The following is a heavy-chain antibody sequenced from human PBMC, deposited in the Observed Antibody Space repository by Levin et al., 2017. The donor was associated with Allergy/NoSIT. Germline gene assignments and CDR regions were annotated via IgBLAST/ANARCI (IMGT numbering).Heavy chain of an antibody. CDR2: ILSKTEGGTA. CDR1: GLTFRTAA. CDR3: ATGGINGT. V-gene: IGHV3-15*01. D-gene: IGHD1-7*01. J-gene: IGHJ4*02. Sequence: SCAASGLTFRTAAMAWVRQAPGKGLEHVGRILSKTEGGTADYAAPVKGRFTISRDDSQSMLYLQMKSLKTEDTAVYFCATGGINGTWGQGTLVTVSS.